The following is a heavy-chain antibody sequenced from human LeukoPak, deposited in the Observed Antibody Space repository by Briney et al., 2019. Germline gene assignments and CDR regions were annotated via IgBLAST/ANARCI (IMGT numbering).Heavy chain of an antibody. CDR3: ARREMVRGANFDY. Sequence: GGSLRLSCAASGFTFSSYGMHWVRQAPGKGLEWVAVIWYDGSNKYYADSVKGRFTISRDNSKNTLYLQMNSLRAEDTAVCSCARREMVRGANFDYWGQGTLVTVSS. J-gene: IGHJ4*02. CDR2: IWYDGSNK. CDR1: GFTFSSYG. V-gene: IGHV3-33*01. D-gene: IGHD3-10*01.